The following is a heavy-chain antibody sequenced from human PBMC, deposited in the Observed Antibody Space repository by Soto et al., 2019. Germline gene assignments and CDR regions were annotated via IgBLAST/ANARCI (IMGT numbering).Heavy chain of an antibody. CDR2: INPNSGGT. CDR1: GYTFSGYY. Sequence: ASVKVSCKASGYTFSGYYTHWVRQAPGQGLEWMGWINPNSGGTNYAQKFQGWVTMTRDTSISTAYMELSRLRSDDTAVYYCAREGCSGGSCYSLDYWGQGTLVTVSS. D-gene: IGHD2-15*01. V-gene: IGHV1-2*04. CDR3: AREGCSGGSCYSLDY. J-gene: IGHJ4*02.